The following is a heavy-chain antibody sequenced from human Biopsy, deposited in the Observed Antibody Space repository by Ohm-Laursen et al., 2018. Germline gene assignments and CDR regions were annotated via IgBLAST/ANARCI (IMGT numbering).Heavy chain of an antibody. CDR1: GHTFSRYS. CDR2: IRPLNGDT. D-gene: IGHD3-16*02. CDR3: ARGEVTFGELIVSLDS. Sequence: ASVKAFCNPFGHTFSRYSINWGRQGPGGGLGWMGWIRPLNGDTKYGQKFQDRVTMTTDTSTSTVYMELTSLRSDDTAVYYCARGEVTFGELIVSLDSWGQGTLVTVSS. V-gene: IGHV1-18*01. J-gene: IGHJ4*02.